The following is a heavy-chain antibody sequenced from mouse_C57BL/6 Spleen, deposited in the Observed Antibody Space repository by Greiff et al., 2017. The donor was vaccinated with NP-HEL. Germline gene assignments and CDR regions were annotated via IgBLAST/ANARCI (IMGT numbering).Heavy chain of an antibody. D-gene: IGHD1-1*01. J-gene: IGHJ4*01. Sequence: EVQLQESGPELVKPGASVKIPCKASGYTFTDYNMDWVKQSHGKSLEWIGDINPNNGGTIYNQKFKGKATLTVDKSSSTAYMELRRLTSEDTAVYYCARRDYGSRNYAMDDWGQGTSVTVSS. CDR3: ARRDYGSRNYAMDD. V-gene: IGHV1-18*01. CDR1: GYTFTDYN. CDR2: INPNNGGT.